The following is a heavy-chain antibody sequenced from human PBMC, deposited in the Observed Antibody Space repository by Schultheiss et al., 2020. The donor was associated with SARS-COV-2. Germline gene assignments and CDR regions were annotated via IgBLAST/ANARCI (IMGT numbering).Heavy chain of an antibody. CDR2: INPNSGGT. V-gene: IGHV1-2*04. D-gene: IGHD6-19*01. J-gene: IGHJ3*02. CDR1: GGTFNNHG. CDR3: ARGSGLYDAFDI. Sequence: ASVKVSCKASGGTFNNHGIAWVRQAPGQGLEWMGWINPNSGGTNYAQKFQGWVTMTRDTSISTAYMELSSLRSEDTAVYYCARGSGLYDAFDIWGQGTMVTVSS.